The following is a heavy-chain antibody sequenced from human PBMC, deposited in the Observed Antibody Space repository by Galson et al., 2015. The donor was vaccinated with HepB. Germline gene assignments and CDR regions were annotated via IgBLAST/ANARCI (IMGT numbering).Heavy chain of an antibody. CDR2: ISSSSSYI. CDR3: ARDVGRLYFDY. J-gene: IGHJ4*02. CDR1: GFTFSSYS. V-gene: IGHV3-21*01. Sequence: SLRLSCAASGFTFSSYSMNWVRQAPGKELEWVSSISSSSSYIYYADSVKGRFTISRDNAKNSLYLQMNSLRAEDTAVYYCARDVGRLYFDYWGQGTLVTVSS. D-gene: IGHD1-26*01.